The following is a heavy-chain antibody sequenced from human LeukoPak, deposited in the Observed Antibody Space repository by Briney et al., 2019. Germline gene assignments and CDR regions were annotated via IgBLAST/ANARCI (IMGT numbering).Heavy chain of an antibody. CDR3: AKSRSHSSAWYGSDFDY. J-gene: IGHJ4*02. CDR2: LSGSGGDT. CDR1: GFTFSSYA. V-gene: IGHV3-23*01. D-gene: IGHD6-19*01. Sequence: QTGGSLRLSCAASGFTFSSYAMSWVCQAPGKGLEWVSGLSGSGGDTYHADPVKGRFTISRDNSNNTLYLQMNSLRAEDTALYYCAKSRSHSSAWYGSDFDYWGQGTLVTVSS.